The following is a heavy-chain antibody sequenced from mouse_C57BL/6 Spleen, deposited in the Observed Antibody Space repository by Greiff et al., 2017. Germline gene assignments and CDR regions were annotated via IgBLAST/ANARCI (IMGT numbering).Heavy chain of an antibody. CDR2: ISYDGSN. V-gene: IGHV3-6*01. Sequence: EVKLLESGPGLVKPSQSLSLTCSVTGYSITSGYYWNWIRQFPGNKLEWMGYISYDGSNNYNPSLKNRISITRDTSKNQFFLKLNSVTTEDTATYYCAGITTVVGAMDYWGQGTSVTVSS. CDR3: AGITTVVGAMDY. CDR1: GYSITSGYY. J-gene: IGHJ4*01. D-gene: IGHD1-1*01.